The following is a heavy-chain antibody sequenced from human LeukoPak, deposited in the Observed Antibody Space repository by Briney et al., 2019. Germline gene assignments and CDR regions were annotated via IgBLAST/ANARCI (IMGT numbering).Heavy chain of an antibody. CDR3: AKGIYSSGWSYFDY. J-gene: IGHJ4*01. CDR1: GFTLSSYT. D-gene: IGHD6-19*01. Sequence: GGSLRLSCAASGFTLSSYTMYWVRQAPGKGLEWVSTLSGSGITTYYADSVKGRFTISRDNSKNTLYLQMNSLRAEDTAVYYCAKGIYSSGWSYFDYWGHGTLVTVSS. V-gene: IGHV3-23*01. CDR2: LSGSGITT.